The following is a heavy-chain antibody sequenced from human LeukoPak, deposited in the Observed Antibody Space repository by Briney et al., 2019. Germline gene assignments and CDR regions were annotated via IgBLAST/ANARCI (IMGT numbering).Heavy chain of an antibody. Sequence: GGSLRLSCAASGFTFSSYCLHWVRQAPGKGLVRVSHISSDGSTRSYADSVKGRFTISRDNTNNTLYLQMTSLRAEDTAVYYCARDRVGGNPPWGQGTLVTVSS. CDR1: GFTFSSYC. D-gene: IGHD4-23*01. CDR2: ISSDGSTR. V-gene: IGHV3-74*01. J-gene: IGHJ5*02. CDR3: ARDRVGGNPP.